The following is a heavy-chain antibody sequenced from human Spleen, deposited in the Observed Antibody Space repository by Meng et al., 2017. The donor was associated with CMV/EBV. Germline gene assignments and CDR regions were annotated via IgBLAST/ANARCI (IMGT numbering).Heavy chain of an antibody. Sequence: GQLVESGGGLVQPGGSLILSCAASAFTVSSNYMSWVRQAPGKGLEWVSVIYSGGSTYYADSVKGRFTISRDNSKNTLYLQMNSLRAEDTAVYYCAKDSGDSGSYPVDYWGQGTLVTVSS. CDR3: AKDSGDSGSYPVDY. D-gene: IGHD1-26*01. J-gene: IGHJ4*02. CDR1: AFTVSSNY. CDR2: IYSGGST. V-gene: IGHV3-66*01.